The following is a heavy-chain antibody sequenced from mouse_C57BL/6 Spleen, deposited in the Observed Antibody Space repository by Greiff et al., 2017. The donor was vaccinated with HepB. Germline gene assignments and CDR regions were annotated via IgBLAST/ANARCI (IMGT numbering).Heavy chain of an antibody. V-gene: IGHV5-17*01. Sequence: EVKLVEPGGGLVKPGGSLKLSCAASGFTFSDYGMHWVRQAPEKGLEWVAYISSGSSSIYYADTVKGRFTISRDTAKNTLFLQMTRLRSEETAMYYCGRSFAYWGQGTTLTVSS. CDR2: ISSGSSSI. J-gene: IGHJ2*01. CDR1: GFTFSDYG. CDR3: GRSFAY.